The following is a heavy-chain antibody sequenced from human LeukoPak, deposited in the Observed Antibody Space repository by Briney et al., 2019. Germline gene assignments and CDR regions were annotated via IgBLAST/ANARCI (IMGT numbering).Heavy chain of an antibody. J-gene: IGHJ6*02. CDR2: ISSSSSYI. CDR1: GFTFRSYS. Sequence: GGSLRLSCAASGFTFRSYSMNWVRQASGKGLEGVSSISSSSSYIYYADSVKGRFNLSRDNAKNSLYLQMSSLRAEDTAVYYCARMGQQLVYYGMDVWGQGTTVTVSS. CDR3: ARMGQQLVYYGMDV. V-gene: IGHV3-21*01. D-gene: IGHD6-13*01.